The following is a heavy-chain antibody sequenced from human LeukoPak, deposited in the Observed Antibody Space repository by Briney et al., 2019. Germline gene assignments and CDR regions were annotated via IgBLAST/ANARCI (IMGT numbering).Heavy chain of an antibody. D-gene: IGHD2-21*02. V-gene: IGHV3-7*03. Sequence: PGGSLRLSCVASEFTFGSNWMTCVRQAPGKGLEWVADINQDGRKEHYVDSVKGRFTISRDNAKNYLYLQMNSLRAEDTAVYYCARDSSPYCGDDCYFDAFDRWGQGTMVTVSS. J-gene: IGHJ3*01. CDR1: EFTFGSNW. CDR2: INQDGRKE. CDR3: ARDSSPYCGDDCYFDAFDR.